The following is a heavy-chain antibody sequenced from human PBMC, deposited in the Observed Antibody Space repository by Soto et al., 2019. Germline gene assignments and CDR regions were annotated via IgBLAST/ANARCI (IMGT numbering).Heavy chain of an antibody. J-gene: IGHJ4*02. CDR1: GGSFSGYY. CDR3: ARGGVGPVGANGFD. V-gene: IGHV4-34*01. D-gene: IGHD1-26*01. Sequence: SETLSLTCAVYGGSFSGYYWSWIRQPPGKGLEWIGEINHSGSTNYNPSLKSRVTISVDTSKNQFSLKLSSVTAADTAVYYCARGGVGPVGANGFDWGQGTLVTVSS. CDR2: INHSGST.